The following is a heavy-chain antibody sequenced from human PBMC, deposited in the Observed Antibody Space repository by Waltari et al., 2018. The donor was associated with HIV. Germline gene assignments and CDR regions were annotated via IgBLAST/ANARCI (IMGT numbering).Heavy chain of an antibody. CDR2: VWDDGKNK. V-gene: IGHV3-33*01. J-gene: IGHJ4*02. Sequence: QVQLVESGGGVVQPGRSLRLACAASGFTFSSFGLHWVRQAPGKGLEWLAVVWDDGKNKYYADSVKGRFTVSRDNSKNTLFLQMNSLRVDDTAVYYCARTPYDTSGYCFDYWGQGTLVTVSS. CDR3: ARTPYDTSGYCFDY. D-gene: IGHD3-22*01. CDR1: GFTFSSFG.